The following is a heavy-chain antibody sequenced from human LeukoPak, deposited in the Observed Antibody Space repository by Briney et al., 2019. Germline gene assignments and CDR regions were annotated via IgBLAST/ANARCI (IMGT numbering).Heavy chain of an antibody. D-gene: IGHD3-9*01. CDR1: GFTFDDYT. V-gene: IGHV3-9*01. CDR2: ISRSSGSI. Sequence: PGGSLRLSCAASGFTFDDYTMHWVRQAPGKGLEWVSGISRSSGSIGYVDSVKGRFTISRDNAKNSLYLQMNSLRAEDTALYYCAKNALRYFDRPIDYWGQGTLVTVSS. J-gene: IGHJ4*02. CDR3: AKNALRYFDRPIDY.